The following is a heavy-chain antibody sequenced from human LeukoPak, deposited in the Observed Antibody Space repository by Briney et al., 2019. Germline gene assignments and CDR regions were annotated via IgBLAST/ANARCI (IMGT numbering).Heavy chain of an antibody. CDR1: GYTFTGYY. CDR2: INPNSGGT. V-gene: IGHV1-2*02. J-gene: IGHJ5*02. CDR3: ARDTTMITYGFDP. Sequence: ASLKVSCKASGYTFTGYYMHWVRQAPGQGLEWIGWINPNSGGTNYAQKFQGRVTMTRDTSVSTAYMELNRLRPDDTGVYYCARDTTMITYGFDPWGQGTLVTVSS. D-gene: IGHD5-18*01.